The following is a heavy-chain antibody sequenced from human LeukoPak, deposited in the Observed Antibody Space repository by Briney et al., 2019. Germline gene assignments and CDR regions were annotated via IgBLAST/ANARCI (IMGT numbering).Heavy chain of an antibody. CDR3: ARHRINNWNYGGWFDP. CDR2: IYYSGST. D-gene: IGHD1-7*01. CDR1: GYSISSGYY. V-gene: IGHV4-38-2*01. J-gene: IGHJ5*02. Sequence: PSETLSLTCAVSGYSISSGYYWGWIRQPPGKGLEWIGSIYYSGSTYYNPSLKSRVTISVDTSKNQFSLKLSSVTAADTAVYYCARHRINNWNYGGWFDPWGQGTLVTVSS.